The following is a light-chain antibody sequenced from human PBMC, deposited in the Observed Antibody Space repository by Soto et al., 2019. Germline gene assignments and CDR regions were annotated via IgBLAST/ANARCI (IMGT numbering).Light chain of an antibody. CDR2: GAS. Sequence: EIVLTQSPGTLSLSPGERATLSCRASQSVSSSYLAWYQQKPGQAPRLLIYGASRRATGNPDRFSGSESGTDFTVTISRLEPEGVAVYYCQQYGGSPKYTFRQGTKLEI. CDR3: QQYGGSPKYT. J-gene: IGKJ2*01. V-gene: IGKV3-20*01. CDR1: QSVSSSY.